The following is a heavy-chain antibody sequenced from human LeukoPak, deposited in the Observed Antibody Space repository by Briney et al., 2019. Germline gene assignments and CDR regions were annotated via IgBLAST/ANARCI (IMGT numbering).Heavy chain of an antibody. D-gene: IGHD3-16*01. CDR3: AKASWVSSADAVL. Sequence: GGSLRLSCVASGFIFRDYAMSWVRQAPAGGLEWVSSLRGDGETFYTDSVKGSFTLSRDHSRNTVYLQLNNLRVEDTAVYYCAKASWVSSADAVLWGQGTLVTVS. V-gene: IGHV3-23*01. CDR2: LRGDGET. CDR1: GFIFRDYA. J-gene: IGHJ4*02.